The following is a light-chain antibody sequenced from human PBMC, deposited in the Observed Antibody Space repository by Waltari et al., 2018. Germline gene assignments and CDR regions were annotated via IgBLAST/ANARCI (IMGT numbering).Light chain of an antibody. CDR2: EDS. J-gene: IGLJ2*01. V-gene: IGLV2-23*01. Sequence: QSALTQPASVSGSPGQSITLSCTGTSSDVGSYNFVSWYQEHPGKAPKLMIYEDSKRPSGVSNRFSGSKSGNTASLTISGLQAEDEADYYCCSYAGSFTLIFGGGTKLTVL. CDR1: SSDVGSYNF. CDR3: CSYAGSFTLI.